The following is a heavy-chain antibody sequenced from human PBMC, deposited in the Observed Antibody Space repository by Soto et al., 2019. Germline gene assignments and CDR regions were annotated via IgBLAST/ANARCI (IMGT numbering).Heavy chain of an antibody. CDR2: IYYSGST. CDR1: GGSIRSSSYY. J-gene: IGHJ6*02. Sequence: SETLSLTCTVSGGSIRSSSYYWGWIRQPPGKGLEWIGSIYYSGSTYYNPSLKSRVTISVDTSKNQFSLKLSSVTAADTAVYYCARSYGDYYYYGVDVWGQGTTVT. V-gene: IGHV4-39*01. D-gene: IGHD4-17*01. CDR3: ARSYGDYYYYGVDV.